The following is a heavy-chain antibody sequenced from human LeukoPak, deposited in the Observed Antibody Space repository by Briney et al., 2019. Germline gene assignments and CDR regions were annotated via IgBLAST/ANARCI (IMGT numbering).Heavy chain of an antibody. J-gene: IGHJ4*02. Sequence: GGSLRLSCAASGFTFSSYAMHWVRQAPGKGLEYVSAISGNGGSTYYANSVKGRFTISRDNSKNTLYLQMGSLRAEDMAVYYCARDMGIVVVPAAIDYWGQGTLVTVSS. V-gene: IGHV3-64*01. CDR3: ARDMGIVVVPAAIDY. CDR2: ISGNGGST. D-gene: IGHD2-2*03. CDR1: GFTFSSYA.